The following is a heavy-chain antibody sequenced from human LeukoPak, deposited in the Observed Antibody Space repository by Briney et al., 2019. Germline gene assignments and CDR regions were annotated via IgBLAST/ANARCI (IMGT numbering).Heavy chain of an antibody. CDR2: IGATGES. CDR1: GFTFINYD. CDR3: VRAGYSSGWYRFDY. D-gene: IGHD6-19*01. V-gene: IGHV3-13*01. J-gene: IGHJ4*02. Sequence: PGGSLRLSCVASGFTFINYDMHWVRHATGKGLEWVSAIGATGESYYPGSVKGRLTISRENARNSLHLQMNSLKVEDTAVYYCVRAGYSSGWYRFDYWGQGILVTVSS.